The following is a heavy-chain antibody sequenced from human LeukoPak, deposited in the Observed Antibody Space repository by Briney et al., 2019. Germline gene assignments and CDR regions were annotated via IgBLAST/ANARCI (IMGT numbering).Heavy chain of an antibody. J-gene: IGHJ3*02. Sequence: SETLSLTCTVSGGSISSYYWSWIRQPPGKGLEWIGYIYYSGSTNYNPSLKSRVTITVDTSKNQFSLKLSSVTAADTAVYYCAREVPDDAFDIWGQGTMVTVSS. CDR3: AREVPDDAFDI. V-gene: IGHV4-59*01. CDR1: GGSISSYY. CDR2: IYYSGST. D-gene: IGHD1-14*01.